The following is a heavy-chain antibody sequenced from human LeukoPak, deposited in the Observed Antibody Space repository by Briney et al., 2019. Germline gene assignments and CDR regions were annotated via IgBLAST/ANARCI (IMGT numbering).Heavy chain of an antibody. D-gene: IGHD6-19*01. CDR2: ISGSGSFT. CDR3: AKAAASGRSFDS. Sequence: GGSLRLSCAASGFTFSTYALSWVRQAPGKGLEWVSAISGSGSFTYFADSVKGRFTISRDNSKNTLYLQMNSLRAEDSAVYYCAKAAASGRSFDSWGQGTLVTVSS. V-gene: IGHV3-23*01. J-gene: IGHJ4*02. CDR1: GFTFSTYA.